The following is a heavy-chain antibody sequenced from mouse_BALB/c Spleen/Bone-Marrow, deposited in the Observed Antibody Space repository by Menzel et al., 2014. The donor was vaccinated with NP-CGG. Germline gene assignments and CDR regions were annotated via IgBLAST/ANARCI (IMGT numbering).Heavy chain of an antibody. J-gene: IGHJ2*01. D-gene: IGHD2-1*01. CDR3: AKSHLYGNYFDY. CDR1: GFTFSNFG. V-gene: IGHV5-17*02. CDR2: VSTGSTII. Sequence: EVKLVESGGGLVQPGGSRKLSCAASGFTFSNFGMHWFRQSPEKGLEWVAFVSTGSTIIYYADTVKGRFTISRDNPENTLFLQMASLRSEDTAIYYCAKSHLYGNYFDYWGQGTALTVST.